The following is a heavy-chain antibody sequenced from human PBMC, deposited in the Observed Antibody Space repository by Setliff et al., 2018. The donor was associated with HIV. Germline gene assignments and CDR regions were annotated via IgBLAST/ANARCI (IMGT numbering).Heavy chain of an antibody. J-gene: IGHJ4*02. CDR3: ASPTAIPH. Sequence: SVKVSCKTSGGTFNTYAISWVRQAPGQGLEWMGGIFPFLNIANYAQKFQGRVTITADESTSTAYMELSSLRPEDTAVYYCASPTAIPHWGQGTLVTVSS. CDR2: IFPFLNIA. D-gene: IGHD2-21*02. V-gene: IGHV1-69*10. CDR1: GGTFNTYA.